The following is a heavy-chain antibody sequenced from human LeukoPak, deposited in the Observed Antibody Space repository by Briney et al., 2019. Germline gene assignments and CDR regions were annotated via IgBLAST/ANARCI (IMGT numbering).Heavy chain of an antibody. CDR2: ITPSSSTI. Sequence: RGSLRLSCAASGFTFSSYSMNWVRQAPGKRLEWVSYITPSSSTIYYADSVKGRFTISRDNAKNSLYLQMNSLRAEDTAVYYCARDHKDWGVFDYWGQGTLVTVSS. CDR3: ARDHKDWGVFDY. V-gene: IGHV3-48*04. D-gene: IGHD7-27*01. CDR1: GFTFSSYS. J-gene: IGHJ4*02.